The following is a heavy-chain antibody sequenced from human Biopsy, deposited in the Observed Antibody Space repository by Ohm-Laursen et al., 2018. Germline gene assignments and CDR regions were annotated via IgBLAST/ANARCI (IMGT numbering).Heavy chain of an antibody. V-gene: IGHV1-2*02. CDR3: ALQSVAQMRNFDY. D-gene: IGHD6-19*01. Sequence: ASVKVSCKASGFNFTGYYIHWVRQAPGQGLEWMGWISPKSGGTNYAQKFQGNITMTKNTSMSTAYMEMSRLRSDDTAVYYCALQSVAQMRNFDYWGQGTLVTVSS. J-gene: IGHJ4*02. CDR2: ISPKSGGT. CDR1: GFNFTGYY.